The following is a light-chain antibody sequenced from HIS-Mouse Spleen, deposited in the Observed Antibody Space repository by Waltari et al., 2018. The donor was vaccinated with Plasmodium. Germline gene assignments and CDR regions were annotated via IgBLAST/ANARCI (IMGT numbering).Light chain of an antibody. V-gene: IGKV3-11*01. CDR1: QGVSSY. Sequence: EIVLTQSPATLSLSPGERATLSCRASQGVSSYLAWYQQKPGQAPRLLIYEASNRATGIPARFSGSGSGTDFTLTISSLEPEDFAVYYCQQRSNWPITFGPGTKVDIK. CDR3: QQRSNWPIT. J-gene: IGKJ3*01. CDR2: EAS.